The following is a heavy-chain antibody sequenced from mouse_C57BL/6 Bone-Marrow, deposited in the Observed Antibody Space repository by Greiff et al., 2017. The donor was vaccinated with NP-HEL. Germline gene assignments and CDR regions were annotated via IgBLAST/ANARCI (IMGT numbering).Heavy chain of an antibody. Sequence: DVQLVESGGDLVKPGGSLKLSCAASGFTFSSYGMSWVRQTPDKRLEWVATISSGGSYTYYPDSVKGRFTISRDNAKNTLYLQMSSLKSEDTAMYYCARTIYYDYDAWFAYWGQGTLVTVSA. V-gene: IGHV5-6*01. CDR2: ISSGGSYT. J-gene: IGHJ3*01. CDR3: ARTIYYDYDAWFAY. CDR1: GFTFSSYG. D-gene: IGHD2-4*01.